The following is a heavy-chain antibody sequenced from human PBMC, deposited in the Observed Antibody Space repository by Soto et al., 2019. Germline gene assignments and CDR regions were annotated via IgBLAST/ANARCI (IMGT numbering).Heavy chain of an antibody. V-gene: IGHV3-33*01. Sequence: QVQLVESGGGVGQPGGSLRLSCAASGFTFSSYGMHWGRQAPGKGLEWVAVIWYDGSNKYYADSVKGRFTISRDNSKNTLYLQMNSLRAEDTAVYYCAREAQLELIFDYWGQGTLVTVSS. D-gene: IGHD1-7*01. CDR1: GFTFSSYG. J-gene: IGHJ4*02. CDR2: IWYDGSNK. CDR3: AREAQLELIFDY.